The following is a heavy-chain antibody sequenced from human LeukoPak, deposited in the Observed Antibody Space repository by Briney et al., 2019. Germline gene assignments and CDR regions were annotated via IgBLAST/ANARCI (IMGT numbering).Heavy chain of an antibody. CDR3: ARDKGGFWSGYYAPSFDY. CDR1: GFTFSSYW. CDR2: IKQDGSEK. Sequence: GGSLRLSCAASGFTFSSYWMSWVRQAPGKGLEWEANIKQDGSEKYYVDSVKGRFTISRDNAKNSLHLQMNSLRAEDTAVYYCARDKGGFWSGYYAPSFDYWGQGTLVTVSS. D-gene: IGHD3-3*01. J-gene: IGHJ4*02. V-gene: IGHV3-7*01.